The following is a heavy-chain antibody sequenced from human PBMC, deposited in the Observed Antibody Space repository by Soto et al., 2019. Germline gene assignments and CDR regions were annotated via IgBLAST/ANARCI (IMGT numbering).Heavy chain of an antibody. CDR1: GFTFGDYA. J-gene: IGHJ4*02. Sequence: GWSLRLSCTASGFTFGDYAMSWVRQAPGKGLEWVGFIRSKAYGGTTEYAASVKGRFTISRDDSKSIAYLQMNSLKTEDTAVYYCTSSRGSYYDSSGYHGLFDYWGQGTMVTVYS. V-gene: IGHV3-49*04. D-gene: IGHD3-22*01. CDR2: IRSKAYGGTT. CDR3: TSSRGSYYDSSGYHGLFDY.